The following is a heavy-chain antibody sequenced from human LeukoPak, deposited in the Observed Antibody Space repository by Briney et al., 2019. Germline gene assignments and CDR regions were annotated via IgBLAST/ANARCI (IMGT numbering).Heavy chain of an antibody. CDR1: GFTLSGAA. CDR2: IRSKADSYTT. Sequence: PGGSLKLSCAASGFTLSGAAMHWVRQASGKGLEWLGRIRSKADSYTTAYAASVKGRFTVSRDDSKNTAYLQMNSLKTEDTAVYYCRVAVAGDYFDLWGRGTLVTVSS. CDR3: RVAVAGDYFDL. D-gene: IGHD6-19*01. V-gene: IGHV3-73*01. J-gene: IGHJ2*01.